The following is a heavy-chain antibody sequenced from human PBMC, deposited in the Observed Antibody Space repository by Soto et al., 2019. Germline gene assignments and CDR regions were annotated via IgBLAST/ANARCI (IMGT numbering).Heavy chain of an antibody. Sequence: QVQLVESGGVVVQPGRSLRLSCAASGFSFPRFGMHWVRQAPGKGLEWVALITYEGSQIYYADAVKGRFTISRDNGDNTLSLLMDNLRTEDKATYFFAKGRGEMNWANYYGVDVWGQGTTVTVSS. V-gene: IGHV3-30*18. D-gene: IGHD7-27*01. J-gene: IGHJ6*02. CDR2: ITYEGSQI. CDR3: AKGRGEMNWANYYGVDV. CDR1: GFSFPRFG.